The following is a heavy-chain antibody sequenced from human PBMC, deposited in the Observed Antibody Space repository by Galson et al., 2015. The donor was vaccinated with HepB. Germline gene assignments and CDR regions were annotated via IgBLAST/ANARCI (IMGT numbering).Heavy chain of an antibody. CDR2: LSVCRTTI. J-gene: IGHJ6*02. CDR3: ARNPSSYDYYNMDV. V-gene: IGHV3-48*01. Sequence: SLRLSCAASGVTIPSYSMNWVRKAPGKGLEWLAYLSVCRTTIYYADSVKGPFPLSRDHAKNFFYLHMNNLRGEDTAVYYCARNPSSYDYYNMDVWGHGTTVTVSS. CDR1: GVTIPSYS.